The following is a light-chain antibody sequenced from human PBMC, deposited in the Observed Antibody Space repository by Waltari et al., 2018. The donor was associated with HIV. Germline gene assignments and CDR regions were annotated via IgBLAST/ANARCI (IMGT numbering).Light chain of an antibody. CDR1: RSDIGRNY. CDR3: AAWDVSLRGAYV. Sequence: QSVLTQQPTASGTPGQRVTISCYGARSDIGRNYVYWYQHLPGTAPNLHLYRNHQRPSGVPDRFSASKSGTSASLAISGLRSEDEADYYCAAWDVSLRGAYVFGTGTKVAVL. CDR2: RNH. V-gene: IGLV1-47*01. J-gene: IGLJ1*01.